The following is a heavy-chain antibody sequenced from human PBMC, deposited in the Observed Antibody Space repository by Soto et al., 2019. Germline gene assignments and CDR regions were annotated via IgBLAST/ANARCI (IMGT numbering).Heavy chain of an antibody. Sequence: SETLSLTCAVYGGSFSGYYWSWIRQPPGKGLEWIGEINRSGSTNYNPSLKSRVTISVDTSKNQFSLKLSSVTAADTAVYYCAGIVVVVAALDAFGIWGQGTMVTVSS. CDR1: GGSFSGYY. CDR2: INRSGST. V-gene: IGHV4-34*01. D-gene: IGHD2-15*01. J-gene: IGHJ3*02. CDR3: AGIVVVVAALDAFGI.